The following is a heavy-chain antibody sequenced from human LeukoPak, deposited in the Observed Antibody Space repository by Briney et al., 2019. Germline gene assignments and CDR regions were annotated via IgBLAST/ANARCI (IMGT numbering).Heavy chain of an antibody. CDR3: ARGGRVGATNDYFDY. Sequence: GGSLRLSCAASGFTFSSDEMNWFRQAPGKGLEWVSYISSSGSTIYYADSVKGRFTISRDNAKNSLYLQMNSLRAEDTAVYYCARGGRVGATNDYFDYWGQGTLVTVSS. J-gene: IGHJ4*02. CDR1: GFTFSSDE. V-gene: IGHV3-48*03. CDR2: ISSSGSTI. D-gene: IGHD1-26*01.